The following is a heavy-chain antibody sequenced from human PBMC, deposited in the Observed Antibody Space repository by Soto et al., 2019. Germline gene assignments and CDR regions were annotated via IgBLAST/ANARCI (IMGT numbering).Heavy chain of an antibody. CDR2: IIPILGIA. CDR1: GGTFSSYT. V-gene: IGHV1-69*02. CDR3: ARVWVCSGGSTSNCWFDP. Sequence: GASVKVSCKASGGTFSSYTISWVRQAPGQGLEWMGRIIPILGIANYAQKFQGRVTITADKSTSTAYMELSSLRSEDTAVYYCARVWVCSGGSTSNCWFDPWGQGTLVTVSS. J-gene: IGHJ5*02. D-gene: IGHD2-15*01.